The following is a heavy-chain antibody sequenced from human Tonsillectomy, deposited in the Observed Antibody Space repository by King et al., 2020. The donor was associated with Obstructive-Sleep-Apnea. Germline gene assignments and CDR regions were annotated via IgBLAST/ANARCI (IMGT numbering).Heavy chain of an antibody. CDR2: IYYSGST. CDR3: ARHDGSGPPDY. V-gene: IGHV4-59*08. CDR1: GGSISSYY. J-gene: IGHJ4*02. Sequence: QLQESGPGLVKPSETLSLTCTVSGGSISSYYWSWIRQPPGKGLEWMGYIYYSGSTNYNASLKSRVTMSVDTSKNQFSLKLTSMTAADTAVFYCARHDGSGPPDYWGQGTLVTVSS.